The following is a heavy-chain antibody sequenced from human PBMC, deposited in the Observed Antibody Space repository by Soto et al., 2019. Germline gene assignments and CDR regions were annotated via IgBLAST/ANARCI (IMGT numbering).Heavy chain of an antibody. CDR3: AKDRDRLTTPRSPYGMDV. CDR2: ISGSGGST. D-gene: IGHD2-15*01. Sequence: GGSLRLSCAASGFTFSSYAMSWVRQAPGKGLEWVSAISGSGGSTYYADSVKGRFAISRDNSKNTLYLQMNSLRAEDTAVYYCAKDRDRLTTPRSPYGMDVWGQGTTVTVSS. V-gene: IGHV3-23*01. J-gene: IGHJ6*02. CDR1: GFTFSSYA.